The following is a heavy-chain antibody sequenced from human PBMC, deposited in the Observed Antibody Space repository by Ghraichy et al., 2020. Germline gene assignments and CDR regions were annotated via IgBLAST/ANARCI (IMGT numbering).Heavy chain of an antibody. CDR2: INPNSGGT. V-gene: IGHV1-2*04. D-gene: IGHD2-2*01. CDR1: GYTFTGYY. J-gene: IGHJ6*02. CDR3: ARDRGSVVVVPAARGPYYGMDV. Sequence: ASVKASCKASGYTFTGYYMHWVRQAPGQGLEWMGWINPNSGGTNYAQKFQGWVTMTRDTSISTAYMELSRLRSDDTAVYYCARDRGSVVVVPAARGPYYGMDVWGLGTTVTVSS.